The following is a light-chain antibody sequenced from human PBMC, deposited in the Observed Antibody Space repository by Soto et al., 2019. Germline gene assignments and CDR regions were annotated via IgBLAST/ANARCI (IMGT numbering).Light chain of an antibody. Sequence: QSVLTQPPSVSAAPGQKITISGSGSSSNIGGNSVSWYQQLPGTAPKLLIYDDNKRPSGIPDRFSGSKSGTSATLGITGFQTGDEADYYCGSWDSSLSAYVFGTGTKVTAL. V-gene: IGLV1-51*01. CDR2: DDN. CDR1: SSNIGGNS. J-gene: IGLJ1*01. CDR3: GSWDSSLSAYV.